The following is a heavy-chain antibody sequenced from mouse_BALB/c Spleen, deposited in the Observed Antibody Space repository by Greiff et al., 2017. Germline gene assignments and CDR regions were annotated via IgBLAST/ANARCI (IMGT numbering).Heavy chain of an antibody. CDR2: ISYSGST. D-gene: IGHD3-1*01. J-gene: IGHJ2*01. CDR1: GYSITSDYA. CDR3: ARGQLGPDY. Sequence: EVKLQESGPGLVKPSQSLSLTCTVTGYSITSDYAWNWIRQFPGNKLEWMGYISYSGSTSYNPSLKSRISITRDTSKNQFFLQLNSVTTEDTATYYCARGQLGPDYWGQGTTLTVSS. V-gene: IGHV3-2*02.